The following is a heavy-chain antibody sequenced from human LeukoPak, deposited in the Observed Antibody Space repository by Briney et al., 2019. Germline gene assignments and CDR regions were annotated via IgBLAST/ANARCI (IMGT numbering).Heavy chain of an antibody. V-gene: IGHV3-74*01. D-gene: IGHD2/OR15-2a*01. CDR3: ASYLTSIPSGMDV. CDR1: GFTFSRHW. Sequence: GGSLRLSCAASGFTFSRHWMHWLRQAPGKGLVWVSRISTDGSSTSYADSVKGRFTISRDNGKNTLYLQMNSLRAEDTAVYYCASYLTSIPSGMDVWGQGTTVTVSS. CDR2: ISTDGSST. J-gene: IGHJ6*02.